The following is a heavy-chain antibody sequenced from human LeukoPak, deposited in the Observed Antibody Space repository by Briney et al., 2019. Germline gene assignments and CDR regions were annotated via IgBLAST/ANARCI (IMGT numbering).Heavy chain of an antibody. V-gene: IGHV3-7*01. D-gene: IGHD3-3*01. CDR1: GFTFSSYW. J-gene: IGHJ4*02. CDR3: VRGLLEWLKLETYYFDY. CDR2: IKTDGSQK. Sequence: GGSLRLSCAASGFTFSSYWMTWVRQAPGKGLEWVATIKTDGSQKYYVDSVKGRFSISRDNANNSLYLQMISLTADDTATYYCVRGLLEWLKLETYYFDYWGQGTLVTVSS.